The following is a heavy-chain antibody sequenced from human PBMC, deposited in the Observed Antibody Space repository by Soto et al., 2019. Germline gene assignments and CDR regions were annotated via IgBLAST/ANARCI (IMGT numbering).Heavy chain of an antibody. J-gene: IGHJ6*02. CDR1: GFTFNSFA. CDR3: ARGRGSLPGYYFGLDV. D-gene: IGHD6-13*01. Sequence: GGSLRRSCSSSGFTFNSFAMSWVRQAPGKGLEWVSGILGSGASTYYADSVKGRFTISRGNSKNTMYLQMNSLRVEDTAVYYCARGRGSLPGYYFGLDVWGQGTTVTVSS. CDR2: ILGSGAST. V-gene: IGHV3-23*01.